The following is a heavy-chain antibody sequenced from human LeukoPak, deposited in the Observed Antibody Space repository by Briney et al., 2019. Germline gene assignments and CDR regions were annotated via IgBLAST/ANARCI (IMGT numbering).Heavy chain of an antibody. CDR3: ASGKGGYSYGDRDYGMDV. J-gene: IGHJ6*02. D-gene: IGHD5-18*01. Sequence: PGGSLRLSCAASGFTFSSYSMNWVRQAPGKGLEWVSSISSSSSYIYYADSVKGRFTISRDNAKNSLYLQMNSLRAEDTAVYYCASGKGGYSYGDRDYGMDVWGQGTTVTVSS. V-gene: IGHV3-21*01. CDR2: ISSSSSYI. CDR1: GFTFSSYS.